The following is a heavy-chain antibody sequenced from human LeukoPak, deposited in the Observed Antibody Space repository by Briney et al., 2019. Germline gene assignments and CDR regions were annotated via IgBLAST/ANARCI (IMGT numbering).Heavy chain of an antibody. CDR3: ARPYYDSSAPPYDY. Sequence: ASVKVSCKASGYTFTSYGISWVRQAPGQGLEWMGWISAYNGNTNYAQKLQGRVTMTTDTSTSTAYVELRSLRSDDTAVYYCARPYYDSSAPPYDYWGQGTLVTVSS. CDR2: ISAYNGNT. J-gene: IGHJ4*02. D-gene: IGHD3-22*01. CDR1: GYTFTSYG. V-gene: IGHV1-18*01.